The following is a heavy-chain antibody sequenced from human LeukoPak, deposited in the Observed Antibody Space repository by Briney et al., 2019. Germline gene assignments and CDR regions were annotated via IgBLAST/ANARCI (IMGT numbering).Heavy chain of an antibody. V-gene: IGHV1-18*01. CDR3: SRDRLGAVPDKGGFDY. D-gene: IGHD3-16*01. CDR2: ISAYNGNT. Sequence: GASVKVSCKVSGYTSTNNGTSCERQAPGQGLEWMGWISAYNGNTNYAQKPQGRVTMTTDTSTSTAYLETRTLRSDDTAVYYCSRDRLGAVPDKGGFDYWGQGTLVTVSS. CDR1: GYTSTNNG. J-gene: IGHJ4*02.